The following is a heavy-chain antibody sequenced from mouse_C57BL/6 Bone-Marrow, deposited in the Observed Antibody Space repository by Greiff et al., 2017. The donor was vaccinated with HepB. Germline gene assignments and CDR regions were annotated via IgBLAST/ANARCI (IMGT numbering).Heavy chain of an antibody. V-gene: IGHV5-16*01. Sequence: EVQRVESEGGLVQPGSSMKLSCTASGFTFSDYYMAWVRQVPEKGLEWVANINYDGSSTYYLDSLKSRFIISRDNAKNILYLQMSSLKSEDTATYYCAREGLYYDYDGWYFDVWGTGTTVTVSS. CDR1: GFTFSDYY. D-gene: IGHD2-4*01. J-gene: IGHJ1*03. CDR3: AREGLYYDYDGWYFDV. CDR2: INYDGSST.